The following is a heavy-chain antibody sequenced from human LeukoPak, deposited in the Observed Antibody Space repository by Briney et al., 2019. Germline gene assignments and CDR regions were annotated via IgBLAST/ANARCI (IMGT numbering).Heavy chain of an antibody. D-gene: IGHD6-6*01. CDR3: AKDNEYSSSSFFDY. Sequence: PGGSLRLSCAASGFTFSSYGMHWIRQAPGKGLEWVAVISYDGSNKYYGDSVKGRFTISRDNSKNTLYLQMNSLRPEDTAVYYCAKDNEYSSSSFFDYWGQGTLVTVSS. CDR1: GFTFSSYG. J-gene: IGHJ4*02. CDR2: ISYDGSNK. V-gene: IGHV3-30*18.